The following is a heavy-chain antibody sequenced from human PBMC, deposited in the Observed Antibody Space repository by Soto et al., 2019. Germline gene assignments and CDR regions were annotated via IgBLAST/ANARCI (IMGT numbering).Heavy chain of an antibody. Sequence: QVHLVESGGGVVQPGRSLRLSCAASGFSFSSYGMHWVRQAPGKGLDWVAVIWYDGSNKYYAESVKGRFTISRDNSKNTLYLQMNSLTVDDTAVYYCARAQYTGSYFDACDVWGQGTRVTVSS. J-gene: IGHJ3*01. V-gene: IGHV3-33*03. D-gene: IGHD1-26*01. CDR2: IWYDGSNK. CDR3: ARAQYTGSYFDACDV. CDR1: GFSFSSYG.